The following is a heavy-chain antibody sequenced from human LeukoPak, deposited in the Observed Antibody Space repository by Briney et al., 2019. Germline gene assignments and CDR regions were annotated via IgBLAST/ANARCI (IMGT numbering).Heavy chain of an antibody. D-gene: IGHD1-26*01. CDR1: GFTFSSYN. V-gene: IGHV3-21*01. J-gene: IGHJ6*03. Sequence: GGSLRLSCAASGFTFSSYNMNWVRQAPGKGLEWVSSITTSSTYTFYADSVKGRFTISRDNAKNSLYLQMNSLRAGDTAVYYCARGGGSYYIYYYYYYMDVWGKGTTVTISS. CDR2: ITTSSTYT. CDR3: ARGGGSYYIYYYYYYMDV.